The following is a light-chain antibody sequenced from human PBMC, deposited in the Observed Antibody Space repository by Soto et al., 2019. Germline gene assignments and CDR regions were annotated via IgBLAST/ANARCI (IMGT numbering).Light chain of an antibody. CDR1: NSNIGAGYS. J-gene: IGLJ2*01. V-gene: IGLV1-40*01. CDR2: DHS. Sequence: QAVVTQPPSVSGAPGQRVTITCNGSNSNIGAGYSVFWYRHFPGEAPKLILSDHSHRPSGVPDRFSGVKSGISSSLVIIGLLVEDEADYYCQSFERGLSGLIFAAGTKLTVL. CDR3: QSFERGLSGLI.